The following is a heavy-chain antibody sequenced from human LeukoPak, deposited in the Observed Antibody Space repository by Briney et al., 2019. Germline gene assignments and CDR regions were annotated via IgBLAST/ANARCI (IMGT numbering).Heavy chain of an antibody. D-gene: IGHD3-22*01. CDR1: GGSISSSSYY. CDR2: IYYSGST. J-gene: IGHJ5*02. CDR3: ARVVVITTIWFDP. V-gene: IGHV4-39*07. Sequence: PSETLSLTCTVSGGSISSSSYYWGWIRQPPGKGLEWIGSIYYSGSTYYNPSLKSRVTKSVDTSKNQFSLKLSSVTAADTAVYYCARVVVITTIWFDPWGQGTLVTVSS.